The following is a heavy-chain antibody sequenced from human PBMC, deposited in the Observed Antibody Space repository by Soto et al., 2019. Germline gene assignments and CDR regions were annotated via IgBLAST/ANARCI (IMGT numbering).Heavy chain of an antibody. CDR1: GFALSNYW. Sequence: EVQLVESGGGSVQPGGSLRLSCAASGFALSNYWMHWVRQAPGKGLVWVSRIQSDGSSTNYVDSVKGRFTISRDNAKNTLYLQMDSLRVDDTAVYYCAREKAVAGTTFDYWGQGTLVTVSS. V-gene: IGHV3-74*01. D-gene: IGHD6-19*01. CDR2: IQSDGSST. CDR3: AREKAVAGTTFDY. J-gene: IGHJ4*02.